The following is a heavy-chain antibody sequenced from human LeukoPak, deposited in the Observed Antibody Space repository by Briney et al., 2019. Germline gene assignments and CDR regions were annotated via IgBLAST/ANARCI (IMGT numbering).Heavy chain of an antibody. V-gene: IGHV4-34*01. Sequence: SETLSLTCAVYGGSFSGYYWSWIRQPPGKGLEGIGEINHSGSTNYNPSLKSRVTISVDTSKNQFSLKLSSVTAPDTAVYYCARPIHGGHYFDYWGQGTLVTVSS. J-gene: IGHJ4*02. CDR3: ARPIHGGHYFDY. CDR1: GGSFSGYY. CDR2: INHSGST.